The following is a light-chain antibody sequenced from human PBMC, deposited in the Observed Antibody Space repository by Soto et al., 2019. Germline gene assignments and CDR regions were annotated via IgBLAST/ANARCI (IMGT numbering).Light chain of an antibody. Sequence: EIVLTQSPGTLSLSPGERATLSCRASQSVSSSYLAWYQQKPDQAPRLLIYGASSRATGIPYRFSGSGSGTDFTLTISRLELEDFAVYYCQQYGSSPSLYTFGQGTKLEIK. CDR3: QQYGSSPSLYT. J-gene: IGKJ2*01. CDR2: GAS. CDR1: QSVSSSY. V-gene: IGKV3-20*01.